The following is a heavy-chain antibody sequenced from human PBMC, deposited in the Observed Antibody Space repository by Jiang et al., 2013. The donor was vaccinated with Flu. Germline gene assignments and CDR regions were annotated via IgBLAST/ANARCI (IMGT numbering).Heavy chain of an antibody. D-gene: IGHD2-2*02. CDR1: GGTFSSYA. V-gene: IGHV1-69*04. CDR2: IIPILGIA. J-gene: IGHJ5*02. CDR3: ARDFRYCSSTSCYTPRRNNWFDP. Sequence: GAEVKKPGSSVKVSCKASGGTFSSYAISWVRQAPGQGLEWMGRIIPILGIANYAQKFQGRVTITADKSTSTAYMELSSLRSEDTAVYYCARDFRYCSSTSCYTPRRNNWFDPWAREPWSPSPQ.